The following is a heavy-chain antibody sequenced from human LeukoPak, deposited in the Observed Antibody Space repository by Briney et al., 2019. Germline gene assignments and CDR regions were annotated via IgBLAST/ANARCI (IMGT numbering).Heavy chain of an antibody. V-gene: IGHV4-30-4*01. J-gene: IGHJ4*02. CDR2: IYYSGST. Sequence: SQTLSLTCTVSGGSISSGDYYWSWIRQPPGKGLEWIGYIYYSGSTYYNPSLKSRVTISVDKSKNQFSLKLSSVTAADTAVYYCASTKRGKYCSSTSCYIFDYWGQGTLVTVSS. D-gene: IGHD2-2*02. CDR1: GGSISSGDYY. CDR3: ASTKRGKYCSSTSCYIFDY.